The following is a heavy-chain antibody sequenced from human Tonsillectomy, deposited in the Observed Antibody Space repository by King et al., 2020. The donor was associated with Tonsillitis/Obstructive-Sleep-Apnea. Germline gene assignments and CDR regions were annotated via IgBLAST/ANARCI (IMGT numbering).Heavy chain of an antibody. Sequence: EVQLVQSGGGLVQPGGSLRLSCAASGFTFSNYAMSWVRQAPGKGLEWVSAISGSGGSTYYADSVKGRVTISRDNSKNTLYLQMNGLRAADTAVYYCAKVRVDIVATGDFDYWGQGTLVTVSS. CDR1: GFTFSNYA. CDR3: AKVRVDIVATGDFDY. V-gene: IGHV3-23*04. J-gene: IGHJ4*02. CDR2: ISGSGGST. D-gene: IGHD5-12*01.